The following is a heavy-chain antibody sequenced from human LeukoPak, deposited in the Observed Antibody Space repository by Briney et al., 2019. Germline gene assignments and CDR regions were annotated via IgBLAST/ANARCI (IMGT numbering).Heavy chain of an antibody. J-gene: IGHJ6*03. D-gene: IGHD6-19*01. CDR3: ARVRSGYYYYMDV. Sequence: PGGSLRLSCAASGFTFSGSGMSWVRQAPGKGLEWISSSGDSDGSTYYADSLKGRFTISRDNSKNTLYLQMNNLRAEDTAVYYCARVRSGYYYYMDVWGKGTTVTVSS. CDR2: SGDSDGST. CDR1: GFTFSGSG. V-gene: IGHV3-23*01.